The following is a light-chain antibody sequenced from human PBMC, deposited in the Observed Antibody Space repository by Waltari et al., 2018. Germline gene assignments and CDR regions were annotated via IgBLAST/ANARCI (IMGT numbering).Light chain of an antibody. CDR1: QSVNSN. CDR2: AAS. CDR3: QQSYSNIVT. Sequence: TVTCRASQSVNSNLNWYQQKPGKAPRLLIYAASSLHSGVPSRFTGSGSGTDFTLTISSLQPEDFATYYCQQSYSNIVTFGQGTRLEIK. J-gene: IGKJ5*01. V-gene: IGKV1-39*01.